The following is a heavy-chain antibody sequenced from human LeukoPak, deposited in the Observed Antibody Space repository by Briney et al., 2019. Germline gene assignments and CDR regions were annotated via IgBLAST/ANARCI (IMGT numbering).Heavy chain of an antibody. Sequence: GGSLRLSCTASGFTLSSYSMNWVRQAPGKGLEWVSYMSSSGSVSLYADSVRGRFTISRDNAKNSLYLQMNSLRADDTGIYYCVRGRTSGYDSGGDYWGQGTLVTVSS. CDR3: VRGRTSGYDSGGDY. J-gene: IGHJ4*02. CDR2: MSSSGSVS. V-gene: IGHV3-48*04. D-gene: IGHD5-12*01. CDR1: GFTLSSYS.